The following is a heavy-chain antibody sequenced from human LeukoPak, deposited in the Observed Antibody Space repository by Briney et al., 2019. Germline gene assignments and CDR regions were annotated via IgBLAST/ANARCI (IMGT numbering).Heavy chain of an antibody. J-gene: IGHJ4*02. Sequence: GGSLRLSCVASGFPFSCYWMTWVRQAPGKGLEWVANIKQDGSEKYYVDSVKGRFTISRDNAKNSLYLQMNSLRDEDTAVYYCATPLDYYDSSGYHQGGDWGQGTLVTVSS. CDR3: ATPLDYYDSSGYHQGGD. CDR2: IKQDGSEK. CDR1: GFPFSCYW. D-gene: IGHD3-22*01. V-gene: IGHV3-7*03.